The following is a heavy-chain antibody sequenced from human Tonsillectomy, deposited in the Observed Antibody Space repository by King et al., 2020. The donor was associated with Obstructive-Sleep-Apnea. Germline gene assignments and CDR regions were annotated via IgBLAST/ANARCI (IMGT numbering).Heavy chain of an antibody. J-gene: IGHJ6*02. D-gene: IGHD6-19*01. CDR3: AKDRGSSGWLDGMDV. CDR2: ISFDGSNK. V-gene: IGHV3-30*18. CDR1: GFTFSTYG. Sequence: VQLVESGGGVVQPGRSLRLSCAASGFTFSTYGMHWVCQAPGKGLEWVAVISFDGSNKYYTDSVKGRFTISRDNSKNTLYLQMNNLRTEDTALYYCAKDRGSSGWLDGMDVWGQGTTVTVSS.